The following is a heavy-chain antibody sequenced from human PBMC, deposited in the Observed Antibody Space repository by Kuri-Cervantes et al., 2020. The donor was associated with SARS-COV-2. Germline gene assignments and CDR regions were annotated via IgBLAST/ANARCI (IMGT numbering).Heavy chain of an antibody. V-gene: IGHV3-33*01. Sequence: GGSLRLSCAASGFTFSSYGMHWVRQAPGKGLEWVAVIWYDGSNKYYADSVKRRFTISRDNSKNTLYLQMNSLRAEGTAVDYCVREGVVGATTYYYYGMDVWGQGTTVTVSS. D-gene: IGHD1-26*01. CDR1: GFTFSSYG. J-gene: IGHJ6*02. CDR2: IWYDGSNK. CDR3: VREGVVGATTYYYYGMDV.